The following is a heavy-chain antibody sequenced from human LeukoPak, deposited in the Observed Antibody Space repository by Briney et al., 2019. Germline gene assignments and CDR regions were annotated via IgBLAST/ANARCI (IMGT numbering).Heavy chain of an antibody. Sequence: GGSLRLSCAASGFTFSNYIMTWVRQAPGKGLDWVSAISGSGMTTYYADSVKGRFTISRDNSKNTVNLHLNSLRAEDTAVFYCAKVDITGTIPRAFDIWGQGTMVTVSS. J-gene: IGHJ3*02. V-gene: IGHV3-23*01. CDR1: GFTFSNYI. D-gene: IGHD1/OR15-1a*01. CDR2: ISGSGMTT. CDR3: AKVDITGTIPRAFDI.